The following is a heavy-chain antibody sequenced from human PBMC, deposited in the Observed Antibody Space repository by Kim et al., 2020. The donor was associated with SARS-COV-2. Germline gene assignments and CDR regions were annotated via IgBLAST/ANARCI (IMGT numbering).Heavy chain of an antibody. J-gene: IGHJ4*02. CDR2: IYYSGST. D-gene: IGHD2-2*01. CDR3: ASGNRYCSSTSCFGRPLS. Sequence: SETLSLTCTVSGGSISSSSYYWGWIRQPPGKGLEWIGSIYYSGSTYYNPSLKSRVTISVDTSKNQFSLKLSSVTAADTAVYYCASGNRYCSSTSCFGRPLSWGQGTLVTVSS. V-gene: IGHV4-39*07. CDR1: GGSISSSSYY.